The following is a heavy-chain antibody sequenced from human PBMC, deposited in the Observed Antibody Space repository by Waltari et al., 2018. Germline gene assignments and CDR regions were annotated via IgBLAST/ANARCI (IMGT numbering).Heavy chain of an antibody. CDR1: GYSISSGYY. CDR3: ARGYCSGGSCYYLTFDY. V-gene: IGHV4-38-2*01. Sequence: QVQLQESGPGLVKPSETLSLTCAVSGYSISSGYYWGWIRQPPGKGLEWIGMIYHSGCTYYNPSLKSRVTISVDTSKNQFSLKLSSVTAADTAVYYCARGYCSGGSCYYLTFDYWGQGTLVTVSS. J-gene: IGHJ4*02. CDR2: IYHSGCT. D-gene: IGHD2-15*01.